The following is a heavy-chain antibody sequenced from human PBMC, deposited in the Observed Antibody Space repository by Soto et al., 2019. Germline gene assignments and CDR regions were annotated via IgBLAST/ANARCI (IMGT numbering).Heavy chain of an antibody. Sequence: PSETLSLTCTVSGGSISSYYWSWIRQPPGKGLEWIGYIYYSGSTNYNPSLKSRVTISVDTSKNQFSLKLSSVTAADTAVYYCARAAVWFGELTGHKFDYWGQGTLVTVSS. D-gene: IGHD3-10*01. V-gene: IGHV4-59*01. CDR2: IYYSGST. J-gene: IGHJ4*02. CDR1: GGSISSYY. CDR3: ARAAVWFGELTGHKFDY.